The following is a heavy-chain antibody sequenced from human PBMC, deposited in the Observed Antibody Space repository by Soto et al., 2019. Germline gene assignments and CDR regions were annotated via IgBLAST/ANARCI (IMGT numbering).Heavy chain of an antibody. CDR3: ARGRRAWYRAFDV. CDR2: INHSGST. J-gene: IGHJ3*01. Sequence: TLSLTCAVHGGSFSGYYWSWIRQPPGKGLEWIGEINHSGSTNYSPSLKSRVTISVDTSNNQFSLRLSSVTAADTAVYYCARGRRAWYRAFDVWGQGTMVTV. D-gene: IGHD6-13*01. V-gene: IGHV4-34*01. CDR1: GGSFSGYY.